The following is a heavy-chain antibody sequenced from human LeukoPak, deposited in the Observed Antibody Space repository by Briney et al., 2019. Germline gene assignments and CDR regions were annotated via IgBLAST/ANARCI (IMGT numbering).Heavy chain of an antibody. CDR3: AREDGDYYFDY. CDR2: ISSSGSTI. CDR1: GFTFSSYE. D-gene: IGHD3-10*01. J-gene: IGHJ4*02. V-gene: IGHV3-48*03. Sequence: AGGSLRLSCAASGFTFSSYEMNWVRQAPGKGLEWVSYISSSGSTIYYADSVKGRFTISRDNAKNSLYLQMNSLRAEDTVVYYRAREDGDYYFDYWGQGTLVTVSS.